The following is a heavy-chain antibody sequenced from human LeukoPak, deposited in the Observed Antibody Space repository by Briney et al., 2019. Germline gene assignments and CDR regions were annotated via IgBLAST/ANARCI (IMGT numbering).Heavy chain of an antibody. V-gene: IGHV4-31*03. D-gene: IGHD5-18*01. CDR3: AKALGGRGYSYGALDY. J-gene: IGHJ4*02. CDR1: GGSISSGGYY. Sequence: SETLSLTCTVSGGSISSGGYYWNWFRQHPEKGLEWIGYIYDSGNTYYSPSLKSRVTISLDTSKNQFSLKPSSVTAADTAVYYCAKALGGRGYSYGALDYWGQGILVTVSS. CDR2: IYDSGNT.